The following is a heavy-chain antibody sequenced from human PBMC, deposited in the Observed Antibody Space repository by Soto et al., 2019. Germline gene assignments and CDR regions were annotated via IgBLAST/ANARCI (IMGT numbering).Heavy chain of an antibody. Sequence: SSVKVSCNASGYTFTGYCIHWLRQAPGQGLEWMGWINPNSGGTNYAQKFQGWVTVTRDTSISTVYMELIRLRSDDTAVYYCARDLAAGYGNGYYYMDVWGKGTTVTVSS. V-gene: IGHV1-2*04. CDR3: ARDLAAGYGNGYYYMDV. CDR2: INPNSGGT. CDR1: GYTFTGYC. J-gene: IGHJ6*03. D-gene: IGHD6-19*01.